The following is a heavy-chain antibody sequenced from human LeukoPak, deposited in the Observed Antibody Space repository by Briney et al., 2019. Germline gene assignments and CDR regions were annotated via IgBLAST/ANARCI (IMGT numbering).Heavy chain of an antibody. CDR1: GYTLTELS. D-gene: IGHD4-17*01. Sequence: GASVKVSCKVSGYTLTELSMHWVRQAPGEGLEWMGGFDPEDGETIYAQKFQGRVTMTEDTSTDTAYMELSSLRSEDTAVYYCATDAATVTTIGTFDYWGQGTLVTVSS. V-gene: IGHV1-24*01. CDR3: ATDAATVTTIGTFDY. CDR2: FDPEDGET. J-gene: IGHJ4*02.